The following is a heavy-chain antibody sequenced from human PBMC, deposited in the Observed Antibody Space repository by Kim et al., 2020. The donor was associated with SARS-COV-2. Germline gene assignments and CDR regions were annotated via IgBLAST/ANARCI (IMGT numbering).Heavy chain of an antibody. D-gene: IGHD6-13*01. V-gene: IGHV1-3*01. CDR3: ARPINPYSSSWYYFDY. Sequence: KCQGRVTITRDTSASTAYMELSSLRSEDTAVYYCARPINPYSSSWYYFDYWGQGTLVTVSS. J-gene: IGHJ4*02.